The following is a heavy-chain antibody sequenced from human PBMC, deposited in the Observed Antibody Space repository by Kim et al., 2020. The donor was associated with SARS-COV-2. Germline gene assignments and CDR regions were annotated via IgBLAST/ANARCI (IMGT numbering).Heavy chain of an antibody. CDR3: TKDLGYSYYSDNSGYYFAFDD. CDR1: GFTSSSHA. D-gene: IGHD3-22*01. Sequence: GGSLRLSCAASGFTSSSHAMSWVRQAPGKGLEWVSAISGSGDSTFYAESVKGRFTISRDNSKNTLYLQMNSLRAEDTALYYCTKDLGYSYYSDNSGYYFAFDDWGQGTLVTVSS. CDR2: ISGSGDST. J-gene: IGHJ4*02. V-gene: IGHV3-23*01.